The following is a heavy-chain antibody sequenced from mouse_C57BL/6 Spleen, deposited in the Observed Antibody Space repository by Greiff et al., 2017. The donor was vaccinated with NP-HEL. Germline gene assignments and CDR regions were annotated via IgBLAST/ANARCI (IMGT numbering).Heavy chain of an antibody. CDR3: TRAYGSSYWFAY. Sequence: EVKLVESGEGLVKPGGSLKLSCAASGFTFSSYAMSWVRQTPEKRLEWVAYISSGGDYIYYADTVKGRFTISRDNARNTLYLQMSSLKSEDTAMYYCTRAYGSSYWFAYWGQGTLVTVSA. V-gene: IGHV5-9-1*02. CDR2: ISSGGDYI. D-gene: IGHD1-1*01. J-gene: IGHJ3*01. CDR1: GFTFSSYA.